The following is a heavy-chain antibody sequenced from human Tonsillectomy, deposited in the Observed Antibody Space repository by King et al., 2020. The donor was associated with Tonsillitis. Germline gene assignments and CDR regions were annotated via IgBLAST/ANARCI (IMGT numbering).Heavy chain of an antibody. V-gene: IGHV3-23*04. J-gene: IGHJ6*02. Sequence: VQLVESGGGLVQPGGSLRLSCAASGLTFNSYAMSWVRQAPGKGLEWVSAISGSSVSTYYADSVKGRFTISRDNSKGTLYLQMNNLRAEDTAVYYCAKETQIYHYYGMDVWGQGTTVTVSS. CDR1: GLTFNSYA. CDR2: ISGSSVST. CDR3: AKETQIYHYYGMDV.